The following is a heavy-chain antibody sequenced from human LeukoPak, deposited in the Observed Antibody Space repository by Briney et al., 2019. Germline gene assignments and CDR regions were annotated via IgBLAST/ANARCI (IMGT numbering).Heavy chain of an antibody. CDR1: GGSVSSYY. CDR2: IYNSGST. V-gene: IGHV4-59*02. CDR3: ARLGYYDILTGYYIFGPFDY. Sequence: PSETLSLTCTVSGGSVSSYYWSWIRQTPGKGLEWIGYIYNSGSTNYNPSLKSRVTISVDTSKSQFSLNLSSVTAADTAVYYCARLGYYDILTGYYIFGPFDYWGQGTLVTVSS. D-gene: IGHD3-9*01. J-gene: IGHJ4*02.